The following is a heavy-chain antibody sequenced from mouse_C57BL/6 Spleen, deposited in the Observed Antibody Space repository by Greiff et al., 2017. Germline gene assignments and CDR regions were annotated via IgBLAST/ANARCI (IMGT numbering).Heavy chain of an antibody. V-gene: IGHV1-55*01. CDR1: GYTFTRYW. CDR2: LYPGSGST. D-gene: IGHD1-1*01. Sequence: QVQLQPPGAELVKPGASVKMSCKASGYTFTRYWITWVKQRPGQGLEWIGDLYPGSGSTNYNEKFKSKATLTVDTSSSTAYMQLSSLTSEDSAVYYCARTGDSSYDFDYWGQGTTLTVSS. J-gene: IGHJ2*01. CDR3: ARTGDSSYDFDY.